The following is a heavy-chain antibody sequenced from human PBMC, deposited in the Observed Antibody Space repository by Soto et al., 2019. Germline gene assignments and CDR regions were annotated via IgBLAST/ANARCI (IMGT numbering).Heavy chain of an antibody. CDR2: ISDSAGST. V-gene: IGHV3-23*01. CDR1: GFTFNNYA. Sequence: EVQLLESGGGLVQPGGSLRLSCAASGFTFNNYAMNWVRQAPGKGLEWVSGISDSAGSTYYADSVKGRFTISRDNSKNTLYLQMNSLRAEDTAVYYCAKVCPGNPKPRGLWKTTVTTFHYYGIDVWGQGTTVTVSS. CDR3: AKVCPGNPKPRGLWKTTVTTFHYYGIDV. D-gene: IGHD4-17*01. J-gene: IGHJ6*02.